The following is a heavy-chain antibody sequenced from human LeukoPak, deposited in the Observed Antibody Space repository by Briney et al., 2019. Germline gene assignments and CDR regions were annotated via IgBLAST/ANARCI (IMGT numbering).Heavy chain of an antibody. Sequence: GGSLRLSRAASGFTFSTYAMSWVRQAPGKGLEWVSDISGTGGRTYYADSVKGRFTISRDNSKNTVDLLMNSLRAEDTAIYYCARDVPYYYDSSGYYSPFDCWGQGTLVTVSS. V-gene: IGHV3-23*01. J-gene: IGHJ4*02. CDR3: ARDVPYYYDSSGYYSPFDC. CDR2: ISGTGGRT. CDR1: GFTFSTYA. D-gene: IGHD3-22*01.